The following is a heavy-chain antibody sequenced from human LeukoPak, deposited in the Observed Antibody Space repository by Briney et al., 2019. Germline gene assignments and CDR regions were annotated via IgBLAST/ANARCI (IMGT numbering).Heavy chain of an antibody. D-gene: IGHD5-24*01. J-gene: IGHJ3*02. CDR2: IYYSGST. CDR3: AREGERYDAFDI. Sequence: PSQTLSLTCTVSGGSISSGDYYWSWIRQPPGKGLEWIGYIYYSGSTYYNPSLKSRVTIPVDTSKNQFSLKLSSVTAADTAVNYCAREGERYDAFDIWGQGTMVTVSS. CDR1: GGSISSGDYY. V-gene: IGHV4-30-4*01.